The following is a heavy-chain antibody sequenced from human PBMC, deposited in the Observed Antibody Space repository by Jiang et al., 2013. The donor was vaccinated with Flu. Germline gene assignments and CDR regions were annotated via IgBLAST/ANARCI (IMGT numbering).Heavy chain of an antibody. CDR1: GASITSNDW. V-gene: IGHV4-4*02. CDR3: ATGTGSYNY. CDR2: IYYSGSA. J-gene: IGHJ4*02. D-gene: IGHD3-10*01. Sequence: PGLVKPSQTLSLTCTVSGASITSNDWWSWVRQPPGKGLEWIGEIYYSGSANYNWSLKSRVTISIDRTNNQFSLTLTSLTAADTAMYYCATGTGSYNYWGQGTLVTVSS.